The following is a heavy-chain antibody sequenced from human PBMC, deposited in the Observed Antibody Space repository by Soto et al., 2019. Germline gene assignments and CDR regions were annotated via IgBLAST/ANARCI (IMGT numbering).Heavy chain of an antibody. D-gene: IGHD2-21*02. Sequence: QVYLVQSGAEVKKPGSSVKISCKASGGIFSSNTINWVRQAAGQGLEWMGGIIPLFGTANYAEKFQGRVTITADKSTKTEYIELTSLRSEDTAVYYCASKAACGGDCYAFDYWGQGTLVTVSS. CDR2: IIPLFGTA. CDR1: GGIFSSNT. CDR3: ASKAACGGDCYAFDY. J-gene: IGHJ4*02. V-gene: IGHV1-69*06.